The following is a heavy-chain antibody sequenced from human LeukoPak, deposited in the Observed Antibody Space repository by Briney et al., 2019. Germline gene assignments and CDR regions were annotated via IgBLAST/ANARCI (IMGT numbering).Heavy chain of an antibody. CDR3: ARDGSGVVPAAIGNWFDP. CDR1: GGTFSSYA. CDR2: IIPIFGTA. Sequence: SVKVSCKASGGTFSSYAISWVRQAPGQGLEWMGGIIPIFGTANYAQKFQGRVTITADESTSTAYMELSSLRSEDTAVYYCARDGSGVVPAAIGNWFDPWGQGTLVTVSS. D-gene: IGHD2-2*01. V-gene: IGHV1-69*13. J-gene: IGHJ5*02.